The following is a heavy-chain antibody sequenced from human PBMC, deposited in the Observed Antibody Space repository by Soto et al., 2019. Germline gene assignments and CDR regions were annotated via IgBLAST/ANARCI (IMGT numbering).Heavy chain of an antibody. CDR3: ARDSDLYSSGWYGYSYFDY. Sequence: GGSLRLSCAASGFTFSSYWMHWVRQAPGKGLVWVSRINSDGSSTSYADSVKGRFTISRDNAKNTLYLQMNSLRAEDTAVYYCARDSDLYSSGWYGYSYFDYWGQGTLVTVSS. J-gene: IGHJ4*02. CDR2: INSDGSST. V-gene: IGHV3-74*01. D-gene: IGHD6-19*01. CDR1: GFTFSSYW.